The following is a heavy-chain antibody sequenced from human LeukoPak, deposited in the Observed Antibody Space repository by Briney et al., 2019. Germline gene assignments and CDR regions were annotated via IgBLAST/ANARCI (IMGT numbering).Heavy chain of an antibody. Sequence: GASVKVSCKASGYTFTSYYMHWVRQAPGQGLEWMGWINPNSGGTNYAQKFQGRVTMIRDTSISTAYMELSRLRSDDTAVYYCARAPFPDYGDYTCDYWGQGTLVTVSS. D-gene: IGHD4-17*01. V-gene: IGHV1-2*02. J-gene: IGHJ4*02. CDR2: INPNSGGT. CDR1: GYTFTSYY. CDR3: ARAPFPDYGDYTCDY.